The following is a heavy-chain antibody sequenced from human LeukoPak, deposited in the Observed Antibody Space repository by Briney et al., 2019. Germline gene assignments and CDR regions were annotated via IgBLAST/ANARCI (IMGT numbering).Heavy chain of an antibody. CDR1: RGSISSYY. Sequence: SGPLSLTCTLSRGSISSYYWSWIRQPPGQGLEWIGYIRYSGNTSYNPSLKSRVTISVDTSKNQFSLRLSSVTAADTAVYYCARDYGGKFDSWGRGTLVTVS. D-gene: IGHD4-23*01. CDR2: IRYSGNT. CDR3: ARDYGGKFDS. V-gene: IGHV4-59*01. J-gene: IGHJ4*02.